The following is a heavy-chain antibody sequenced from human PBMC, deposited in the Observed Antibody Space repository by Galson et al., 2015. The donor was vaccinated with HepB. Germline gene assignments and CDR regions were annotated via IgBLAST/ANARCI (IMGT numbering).Heavy chain of an antibody. CDR1: GYTFTSYY. Sequence: SVKVSCKASGYTFTSYYIHWVRQAPGQGLEWMGIINPSGGSTSYAQKFQGRVTMTRDTSTSTVYMELSGLRSEDTAVYYCAREGGDYGGNSGWYFDLWGRGTLVTVSS. V-gene: IGHV1-46*01. CDR3: AREGGDYGGNSGWYFDL. J-gene: IGHJ2*01. D-gene: IGHD4-23*01. CDR2: INPSGGST.